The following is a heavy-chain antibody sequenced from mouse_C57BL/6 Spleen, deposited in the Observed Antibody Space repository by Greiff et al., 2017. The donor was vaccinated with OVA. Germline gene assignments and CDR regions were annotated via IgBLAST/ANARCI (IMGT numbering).Heavy chain of an antibody. CDR3: ARNDYDRGFAY. CDR2: ISNLAYSI. J-gene: IGHJ3*01. CDR1: GFTFSDYG. V-gene: IGHV5-15*01. Sequence: DVKLEESGGGLVQPGGSLKLSCAASGFTFSDYGMAWVRQAPRKGPEWVAFISNLAYSIYYADTVTGRFTISRENAKNTLYLEMSSLRSEDTAMYYCARNDYDRGFAYWGQGTLVTVSA. D-gene: IGHD2-4*01.